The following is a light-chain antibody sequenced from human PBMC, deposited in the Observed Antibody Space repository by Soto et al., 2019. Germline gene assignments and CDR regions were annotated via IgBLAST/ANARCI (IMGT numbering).Light chain of an antibody. J-gene: IGLJ1*01. Sequence: QSVLTQPPSVSAAPGQRVTISCTGSSSNIGAGYEAHWYQQVPGTAPKLLIYENNNRPSGVPDRFSGSKSGTSASLAITGLGAGDEAEYYCQSYDSSLSGYVFGTGTKLTVL. CDR1: SSNIGAGYE. CDR2: ENN. V-gene: IGLV1-40*01. CDR3: QSYDSSLSGYV.